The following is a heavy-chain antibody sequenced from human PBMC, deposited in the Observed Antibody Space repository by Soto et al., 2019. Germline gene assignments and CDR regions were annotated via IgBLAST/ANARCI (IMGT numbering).Heavy chain of an antibody. CDR1: GGTFSTYT. CDR3: ARGGPPIDY. Sequence: SVKVSCKASGGTFSTYTITWVRQAPGQGLEWMGRIIPIIGIINYAQKFQGRVTITRDTSASTAYMELSSLRSEDTAVYYCARGGPPIDYWGQGTLVTVSS. D-gene: IGHD3-16*01. CDR2: IIPIIGII. J-gene: IGHJ4*02. V-gene: IGHV1-69*02.